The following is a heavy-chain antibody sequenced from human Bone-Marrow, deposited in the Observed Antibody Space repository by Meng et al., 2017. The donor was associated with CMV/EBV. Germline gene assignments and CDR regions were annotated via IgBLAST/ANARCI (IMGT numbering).Heavy chain of an antibody. CDR2: ISSSGSTI. CDR1: GCTFSDYY. Sequence: CAASGCTFSDYYMSWIRQAPGKGLEWVSYISSSGSTIYYADSVKGRFTISRDNAKNSLYLQMNSLRAEDTAVYYCARDGSIAPAFDYWGQGTLVTVSS. V-gene: IGHV3-11*04. CDR3: ARDGSIAPAFDY. D-gene: IGHD3-10*01. J-gene: IGHJ4*02.